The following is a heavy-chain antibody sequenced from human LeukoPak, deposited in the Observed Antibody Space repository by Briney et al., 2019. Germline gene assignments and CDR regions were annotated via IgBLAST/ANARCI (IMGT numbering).Heavy chain of an antibody. CDR2: ISGSGGST. J-gene: IGHJ5*02. Sequence: GGSLRLSCAASGFTFSSYAMGWVRQAPGKGLEWVSSISGSGGSTYYADSVKGRFTISRDNSKNTLYLQMNSLRAEDTALYYCAKDDPLSGSCDNWFDPWGQGTLVTVSS. V-gene: IGHV3-23*01. CDR1: GFTFSSYA. D-gene: IGHD1-26*01. CDR3: AKDDPLSGSCDNWFDP.